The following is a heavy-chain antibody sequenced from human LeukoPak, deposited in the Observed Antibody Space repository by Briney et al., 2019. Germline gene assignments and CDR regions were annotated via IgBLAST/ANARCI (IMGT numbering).Heavy chain of an antibody. V-gene: IGHV4-4*07. CDR3: ARRDISTGWSFDY. J-gene: IGHJ4*02. CDR1: GGSISNYH. D-gene: IGHD6-19*01. Sequence: SETLSLTCTVSGGSISNYHRSWVRQPAGKGLEWLGQIHTSGSTNYSPPLKSRVTMSIDTPESQLSLTIRSVTAADTALYYCARRDISTGWSFDYWGQGTLVTVSS. CDR2: IHTSGST.